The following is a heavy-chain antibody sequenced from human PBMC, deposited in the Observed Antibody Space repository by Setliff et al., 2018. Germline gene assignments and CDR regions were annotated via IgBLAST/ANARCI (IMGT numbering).Heavy chain of an antibody. V-gene: IGHV1-8*01. J-gene: IGHJ2*01. CDR3: ARGRGGNPNWYFDL. D-gene: IGHD2-15*01. CDR2: MNPNSGNT. CDR1: GYTFSSYD. Sequence: ASVKVSCKASGYTFSSYDINWVRQASGQGLEWMGWMNPNSGNTGYAQKFQGRVTMTRNTSINTAYMELSRLGSQDTAVYYCARGRGGNPNWYFDLWGRGALVTVSS.